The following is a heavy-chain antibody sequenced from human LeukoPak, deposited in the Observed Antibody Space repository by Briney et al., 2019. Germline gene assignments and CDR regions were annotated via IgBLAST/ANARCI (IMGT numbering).Heavy chain of an antibody. J-gene: IGHJ4*02. CDR1: GYTFTGYY. CDR3: ARYTVSLTGADY. Sequence: ASVKVSCKASGYTFTGYYMHWVRQAPGQGLEWMGWIHPNSGATYYVQNFRGRVTMTRDTSISTAYMELSSLTSDDTAVYYCARYTVSLTGADYWGQATLVTVSS. CDR2: IHPNSGAT. V-gene: IGHV1-2*02. D-gene: IGHD4-11*01.